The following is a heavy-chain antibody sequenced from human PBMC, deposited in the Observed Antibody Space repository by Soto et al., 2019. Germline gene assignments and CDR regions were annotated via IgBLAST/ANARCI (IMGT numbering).Heavy chain of an antibody. V-gene: IGHV4-30-2*01. CDR3: ARPKKYNSGWYGGYFFDY. CDR1: GGSISSGGYS. D-gene: IGHD6-19*01. J-gene: IGHJ4*02. Sequence: PSETLSLTCAVSGGSISSGGYSWSWIRQPPGKGLEWIGYIYHSGSTYYNPSLKSRVTISVDRSKNQFSLKLSSVTAADTAVYYCARPKKYNSGWYGGYFFDYWGQGTLVTVSS. CDR2: IYHSGST.